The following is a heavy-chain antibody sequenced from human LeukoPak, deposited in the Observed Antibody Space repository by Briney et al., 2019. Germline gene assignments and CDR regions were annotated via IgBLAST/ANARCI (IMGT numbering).Heavy chain of an antibody. D-gene: IGHD2-15*01. Sequence: SETLSLTCTVSGGSISSYYWSWVRQPPGKGLEWIGYIYNSGSTNYNPSLKSRVTISVDTSKNQFSLKLSSVTAADTAVYYCARVHRYCSGGSCYVFDYWGQGTLVTVSS. V-gene: IGHV4-59*01. CDR2: IYNSGST. J-gene: IGHJ4*02. CDR3: ARVHRYCSGGSCYVFDY. CDR1: GGSISSYY.